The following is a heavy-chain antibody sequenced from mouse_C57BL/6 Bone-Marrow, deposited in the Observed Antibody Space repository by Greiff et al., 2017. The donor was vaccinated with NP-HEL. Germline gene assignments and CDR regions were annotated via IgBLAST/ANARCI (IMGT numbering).Heavy chain of an antibody. D-gene: IGHD1-1*01. J-gene: IGHJ2*01. V-gene: IGHV1-22*01. CDR2: INPNNGGT. CDR3: ARGGNGSSFYFDY. CDR1: GYTFTDYN. Sequence: EVKLLESGPELVKPGASVKMSCKASGYTFTDYNMHWVKQSHGKSLEWIGYINPNNGGTSYNQKFKGKATLTVNKSSSTAYMELRSLTSEDSAVYYCARGGNGSSFYFDYWGQGTTLTVSS.